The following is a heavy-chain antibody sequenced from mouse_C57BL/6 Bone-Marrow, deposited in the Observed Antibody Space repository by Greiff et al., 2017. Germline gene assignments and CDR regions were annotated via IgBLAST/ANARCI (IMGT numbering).Heavy chain of an antibody. CDR2: IDPETGGT. V-gene: IGHV1-15*01. CDR1: GYTFTDYE. Sequence: QVQLQQSGAELVRPGASVTLSCKASGYTFTDYEMHWVKQTPVHGLEWIGAIDPETGGTAYNQKFKGKAILTAYKSSSTAYMELRSLTSEDSAVYYCTRYGFCYGSPYWYFDVWGTGTTVTVSS. D-gene: IGHD1-1*01. CDR3: TRYGFCYGSPYWYFDV. J-gene: IGHJ1*03.